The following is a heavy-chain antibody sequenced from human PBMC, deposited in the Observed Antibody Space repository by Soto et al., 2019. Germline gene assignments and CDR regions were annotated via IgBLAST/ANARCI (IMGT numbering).Heavy chain of an antibody. CDR2: INTASGNT. CDR3: ARKECTGDCYLFHY. V-gene: IGHV1-18*01. J-gene: IGHJ4*02. CDR1: GYTFTTFG. Sequence: ASVKGSCKASGYTFTTFGISWVRQVPGQGLEWMGWINTASGNTKYAQKFQDRVTMTRDTSTNTAYMELRSLASDDSAVFYCARKECTGDCYLFHYWGQGTLVTVSS. D-gene: IGHD2-21*02.